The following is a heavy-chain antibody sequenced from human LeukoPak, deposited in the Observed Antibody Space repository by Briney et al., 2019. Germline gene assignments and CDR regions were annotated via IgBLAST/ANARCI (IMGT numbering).Heavy chain of an antibody. Sequence: GASVKVSCKASGYTFTSYYMHWVRQAPGQGLEWMGIINPSGGSTSYAQKFQGRVTMTRDTSTSTVYMELSSLRSEDTAVYYCARVSEAGDYYYYYSMDVWGKGTTVTVSS. CDR1: GYTFTSYY. V-gene: IGHV1-46*03. J-gene: IGHJ6*03. CDR3: ARVSEAGDYYYYYSMDV. CDR2: INPSGGST. D-gene: IGHD1-14*01.